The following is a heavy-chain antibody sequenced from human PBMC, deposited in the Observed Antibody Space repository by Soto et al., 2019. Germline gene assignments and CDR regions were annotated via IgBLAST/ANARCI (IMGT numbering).Heavy chain of an antibody. CDR1: GFTFSSSW. CDR3: STSVTAAYGMDV. Sequence: PGGSLRLSCAASGFTFSSSWMHWVRQAPGKGLVWVSSISGSSSNTYYADSVKGRFTISRDNAKNSLYLQMNSLRAEDTAVYYCSTSVTAAYGMDVWGQGTTVPVSS. CDR2: ISGSSSNT. V-gene: IGHV3-21*01. J-gene: IGHJ6*02. D-gene: IGHD2-21*02.